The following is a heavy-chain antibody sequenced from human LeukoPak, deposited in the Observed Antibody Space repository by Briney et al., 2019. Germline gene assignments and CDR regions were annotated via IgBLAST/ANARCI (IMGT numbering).Heavy chain of an antibody. D-gene: IGHD2-15*01. CDR1: GYTFTSYG. J-gene: IGHJ4*02. Sequence: ASVKVSFKASGYTFTSYGISWVRQAPGQGLEWMGWISAYNGNTNYAQKLQGRVTMTTDTSTSTAYMELRSLRSDDTAVYYCARLADRYCSGGSCYPYYWGQGTLVTVSS. V-gene: IGHV1-18*01. CDR2: ISAYNGNT. CDR3: ARLADRYCSGGSCYPYY.